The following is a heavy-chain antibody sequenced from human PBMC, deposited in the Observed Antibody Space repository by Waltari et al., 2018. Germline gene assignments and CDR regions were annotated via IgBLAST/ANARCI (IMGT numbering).Heavy chain of an antibody. CDR2: IRPLLGIK. Sequence: QIQLIQSGAEVKEPGSSVKVPCKISGGTFSSNAFSWIRQAPGQGIEWMGWIRPLLGIKEYAQRFQDRGTITAYEVTKTAYMDLNSLTADDTAVYYCAKSPQLTTANWFDTWGQGMLVTVSS. J-gene: IGHJ5*02. V-gene: IGHV1-69*04. CDR3: AKSPQLTTANWFDT. CDR1: GGTFSSNA. D-gene: IGHD6-13*01.